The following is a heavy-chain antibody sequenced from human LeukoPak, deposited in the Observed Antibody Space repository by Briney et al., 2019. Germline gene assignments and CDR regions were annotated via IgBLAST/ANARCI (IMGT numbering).Heavy chain of an antibody. D-gene: IGHD3-10*01. CDR3: AGSWFYRDYFEY. CDR2: LSYDGSNE. Sequence: GGSLRLSCAASGFTFSSYSMNWVRQAPGKGLEWVAVLSYDGSNEYYADSVKGRFTTSRDNSKNTLYLQMNSLRVEDTAVYYCAGSWFYRDYFEYWGQGTLVTVSS. V-gene: IGHV3-30*03. J-gene: IGHJ4*02. CDR1: GFTFSSYS.